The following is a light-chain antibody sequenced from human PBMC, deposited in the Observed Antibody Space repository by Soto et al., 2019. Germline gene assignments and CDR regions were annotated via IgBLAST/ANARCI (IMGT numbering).Light chain of an antibody. CDR1: NGYNNYK. CDR3: GTDHDSGTRCVYI. V-gene: IGLV9-49*01. CDR2: VGTGGIVG. J-gene: IGLJ1*01. Sequence: QPVLTQPPSASASLGASVTLTCTLSNGYNNYKVDWYQQRPGKGPRFVMRVGTGGIVGSKGDGIPDRFSVLGSGLNRFLTIKNIQEEDEGDYHCGTDHDSGTRCVYIFGIGTKVTVL.